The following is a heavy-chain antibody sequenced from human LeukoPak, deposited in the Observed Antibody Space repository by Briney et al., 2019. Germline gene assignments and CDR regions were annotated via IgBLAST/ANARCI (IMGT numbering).Heavy chain of an antibody. V-gene: IGHV1-46*01. J-gene: IGHJ5*02. CDR3: ASDRYSSSWYFVGFDP. Sequence: ASVKVSCKASGYTFINYYMHWVRQAPGQGPEWMGLIGPSGGNTNYAQNFQGRVTMTRDTSISTACMELSRLRSDDTAVYYCASDRYSSSWYFVGFDPWGQGTLVTVSS. CDR1: GYTFINYY. D-gene: IGHD6-13*01. CDR2: IGPSGGNT.